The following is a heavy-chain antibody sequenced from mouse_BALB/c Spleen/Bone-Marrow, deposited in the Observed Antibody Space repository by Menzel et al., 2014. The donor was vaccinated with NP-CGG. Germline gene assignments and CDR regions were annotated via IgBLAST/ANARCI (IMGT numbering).Heavy chain of an antibody. V-gene: IGHV14-3*02. CDR3: ARYRYYGSSGWDY. Sequence: EVQLVESGAELVKPGASVKLSCTASGFNIKDTYIHWVKQRPEQGLEWIGRIDPANGNTKYDPKFQGKATITAGTSSNTAYLHLSSLTSEDTAVYYCARYRYYGSSGWDYWGQGTSVTVSS. CDR2: IDPANGNT. CDR1: GFNIKDTY. J-gene: IGHJ4*01. D-gene: IGHD1-1*01.